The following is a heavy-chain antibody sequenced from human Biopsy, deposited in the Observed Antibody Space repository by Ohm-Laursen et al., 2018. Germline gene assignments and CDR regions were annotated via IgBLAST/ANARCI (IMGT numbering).Heavy chain of an antibody. CDR1: RVTLNGYG. V-gene: IGHV3-21*06. D-gene: IGHD3-10*01. CDR2: ISASSSYI. Sequence: SLRLSCSASRVTLNGYGMNWVRQAPGKGLEWVSSISASSSYIYYADSVKGRFTVSRDNTKNTLYLQMNSLRAADTAIYFCATELLPPGVGGPWLDSWGQGTPVTVSS. J-gene: IGHJ5*01. CDR3: ATELLPPGVGGPWLDS.